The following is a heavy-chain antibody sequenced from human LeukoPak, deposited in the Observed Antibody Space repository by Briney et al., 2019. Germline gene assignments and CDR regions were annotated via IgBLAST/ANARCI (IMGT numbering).Heavy chain of an antibody. V-gene: IGHV1-2*02. CDR1: GYTFTGYY. CDR3: ARDLRVAGSGNDY. J-gene: IGHJ4*02. Sequence: ASVKVSCKASGYTFTGYYMHWVRQAPGQGLEWMGWINPNSGGTNYAQKFQGRVTMTRDTSISTAYMELSRLRSDDTAEYYCARDLRVAGSGNDYWGQGTLVTVSS. D-gene: IGHD6-19*01. CDR2: INPNSGGT.